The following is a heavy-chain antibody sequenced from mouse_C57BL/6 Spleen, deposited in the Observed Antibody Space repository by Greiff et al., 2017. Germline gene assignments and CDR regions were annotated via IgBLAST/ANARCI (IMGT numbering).Heavy chain of an antibody. D-gene: IGHD3-2*02. CDR3: VRDSDSSGYPYYAMDY. J-gene: IGHJ4*01. V-gene: IGHV10-3*01. Sequence: EVQGVESGGGLVQPKGSLKLSCAASGFTFNTYAMHWVRQAPGKGLEWVARIRSKSSNYATYYADSVKDRFTISRDDSQSMLYLQMNNLKTEDTAMYYCVRDSDSSGYPYYAMDYWGQGTSVTVSS. CDR2: IRSKSSNYAT. CDR1: GFTFNTYA.